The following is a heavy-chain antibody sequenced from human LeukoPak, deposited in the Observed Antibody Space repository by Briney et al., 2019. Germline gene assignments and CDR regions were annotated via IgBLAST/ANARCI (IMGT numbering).Heavy chain of an antibody. Sequence: HTGGSLRLSCAASGFTFSSYAMSWVRQAPGKGLEWVSAISGSGGSTYYADSVKGRFTISRDNSKNTLYLQMNSLRAEDTAVYYCVKYITMVRGVSDYWGQGTLVTVSS. V-gene: IGHV3-23*01. J-gene: IGHJ4*02. CDR2: ISGSGGST. CDR1: GFTFSSYA. CDR3: VKYITMVRGVSDY. D-gene: IGHD3-10*01.